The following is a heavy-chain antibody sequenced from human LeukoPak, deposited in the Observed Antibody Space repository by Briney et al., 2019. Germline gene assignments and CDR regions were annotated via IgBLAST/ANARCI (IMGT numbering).Heavy chain of an antibody. CDR3: ARARGFGYSYGYYFDY. V-gene: IGHV4-34*01. J-gene: IGHJ4*02. D-gene: IGHD5-18*01. CDR1: GGSFSGYY. Sequence: SETLSLTCAVYGGSFSGYYWSWIRQPPGKGLEWIGEINHSGSTNYNPSLKSRVTISVDTSKNQFSLKLSSVTAADTAVYYCARARGFGYSYGYYFDYWGQGTLVTVSS. CDR2: INHSGST.